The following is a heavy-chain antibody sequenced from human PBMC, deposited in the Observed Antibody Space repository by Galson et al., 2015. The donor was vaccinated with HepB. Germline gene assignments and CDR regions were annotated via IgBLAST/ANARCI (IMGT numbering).Heavy chain of an antibody. V-gene: IGHV3-23*01. CDR2: ISGSGGST. Sequence: SCKASGFTFSSYAMSWVRQAPGKGLEWVSAISGSGGSTYYADSVKGRFTISRDNSKNTLYLQMNSLRAEDTAVYYCAKDGIPSGSTQEGLDAFDIWGQGTMVTVSS. D-gene: IGHD1-26*01. J-gene: IGHJ3*02. CDR1: GFTFSSYA. CDR3: AKDGIPSGSTQEGLDAFDI.